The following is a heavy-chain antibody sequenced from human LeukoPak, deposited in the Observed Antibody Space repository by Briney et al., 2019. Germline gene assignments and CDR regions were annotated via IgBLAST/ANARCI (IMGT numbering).Heavy chain of an antibody. CDR3: AKDLQTGDDVSLYYYYYGMDV. D-gene: IGHD7-27*01. V-gene: IGHV3-30*18. CDR2: ISYGGSNE. J-gene: IGHJ6*04. CDR1: GFTFSSYG. Sequence: GGSLRLSCAASGFTFSSYGIHWVRQAPGKGLEWVAVISYGGSNEYFADSVKGRFTISRDNSKNTLYLQMSSLRAEDTAVYYCAKDLQTGDDVSLYYYYYGMDVWGKGTTVTVSS.